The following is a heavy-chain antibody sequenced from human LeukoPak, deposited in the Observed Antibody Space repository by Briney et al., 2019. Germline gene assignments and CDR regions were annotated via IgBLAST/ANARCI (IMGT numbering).Heavy chain of an antibody. J-gene: IGHJ4*02. Sequence: GGSLRLSCAASGFTFSDYAMSWVRQAPGKGLEWVSAIGGGGSDTYYADSVKGRFSISRDNSKNTLYLQMNSLRVEDTAIYYCAKYSGDYFGDYWGQGNLVTVSS. CDR2: IGGGGSDT. V-gene: IGHV3-23*01. D-gene: IGHD1-26*01. CDR1: GFTFSDYA. CDR3: AKYSGDYFGDY.